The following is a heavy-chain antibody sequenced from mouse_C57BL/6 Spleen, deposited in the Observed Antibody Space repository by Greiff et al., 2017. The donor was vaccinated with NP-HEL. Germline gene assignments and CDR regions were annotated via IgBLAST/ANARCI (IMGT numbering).Heavy chain of an antibody. Sequence: LQESGAELARPGASVKLSCKASGYTFTSYGISWVKQRTGQGLEWIGEIYPRSGNTYYNEKFKGKATLTADKSSSTAYMELRSLTSEDSAVYFCAREYYGSSDWYFDVWGTGTTVTVSS. V-gene: IGHV1-81*01. CDR2: IYPRSGNT. CDR1: GYTFTSYG. CDR3: AREYYGSSDWYFDV. D-gene: IGHD1-1*01. J-gene: IGHJ1*03.